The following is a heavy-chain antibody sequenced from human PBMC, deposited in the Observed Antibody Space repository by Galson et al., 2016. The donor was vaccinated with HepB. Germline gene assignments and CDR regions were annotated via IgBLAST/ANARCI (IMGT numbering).Heavy chain of an antibody. CDR2: INNSGTT. CDR3: ARGGRRRGLLNASSYNPFDP. V-gene: IGHV4-34*01. J-gene: IGHJ5*02. Sequence: SETLSLTCSVYGGSFSLYSWSWIRQSPGKGLEWIGEINNSGTTRYNPSLKSRVIISLVSSKDQFSLTLNSVTAADTAIYYCARGGRRRGLLNASSYNPFDPWGQGTPVIVSS. CDR1: GGSFSLYS. D-gene: IGHD3-10*01.